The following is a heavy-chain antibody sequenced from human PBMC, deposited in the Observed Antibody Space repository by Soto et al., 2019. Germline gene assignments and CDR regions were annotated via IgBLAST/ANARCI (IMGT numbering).Heavy chain of an antibody. V-gene: IGHV1-69*06. CDR3: ARLTGSYQLGKWFDP. Sequence: QVQLGQSGAEVKEPGSSVNVSCKASGGTFSSYTISWVRQAPGQGFEWRGGITPGFGSGNYAQKFQRRVTITADKSTRTVYMALSSLTSADTALYYCARLTGSYQLGKWFDPWGQGTLVTVSS. D-gene: IGHD1-26*01. J-gene: IGHJ5*02. CDR2: ITPGFGSG. CDR1: GGTFSSYT.